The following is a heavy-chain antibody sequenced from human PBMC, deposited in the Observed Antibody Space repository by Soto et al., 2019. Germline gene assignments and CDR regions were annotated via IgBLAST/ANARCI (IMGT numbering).Heavy chain of an antibody. J-gene: IGHJ4*02. CDR2: IYYSGST. V-gene: IGHV4-31*03. Sequence: QVQLQESGPGLVKPSQTLSLTCTVSGGSISSGGYYWSWIRQHPGKGLEWIGYIYYSGSTYYNPSLKSRVTXSVXXSKXQXXXXLXXXXXXXXXXXXXXXXXXXXXXXXXXXXGQGTLVTVSS. CDR3: XXXXXXXXXXXXXXX. CDR1: GGSISSGGYY.